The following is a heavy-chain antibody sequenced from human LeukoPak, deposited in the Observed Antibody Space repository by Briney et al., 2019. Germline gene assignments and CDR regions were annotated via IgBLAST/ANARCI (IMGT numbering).Heavy chain of an antibody. CDR2: IWYDGSNK. D-gene: IGHD6-19*01. CDR1: GFTFSSYG. Sequence: GGSLRLSCAASGFTFSSYGMHWVRQAPGKGLEWVAVIWYDGSNKYYADSVKGRFTISRDNSKNTLYLQMNSLRAEDTAVYYCARLAGDHGGYFDYWGQGTLVTVSS. V-gene: IGHV3-33*01. CDR3: ARLAGDHGGYFDY. J-gene: IGHJ4*02.